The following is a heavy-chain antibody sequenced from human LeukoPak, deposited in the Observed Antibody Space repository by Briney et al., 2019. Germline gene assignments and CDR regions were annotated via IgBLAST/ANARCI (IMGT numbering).Heavy chain of an antibody. Sequence: GGSLRLSCAASGFTFSNYGMHWVRQAPGKGLEWVAVIWYDGSNKYYADSVKGRFTISRDNSKNTLYLQMNSLRAEDTAVYYCARDSCVGGGSYFDYWGQGTLVTVSS. D-gene: IGHD1-26*01. J-gene: IGHJ4*02. CDR3: ARDSCVGGGSYFDY. V-gene: IGHV3-33*01. CDR1: GFTFSNYG. CDR2: IWYDGSNK.